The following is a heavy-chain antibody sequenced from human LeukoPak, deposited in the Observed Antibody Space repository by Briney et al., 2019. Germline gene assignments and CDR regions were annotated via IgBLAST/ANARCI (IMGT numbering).Heavy chain of an antibody. D-gene: IGHD3-22*01. V-gene: IGHV4-30-2*01. CDR2: IFHSGST. CDR3: ARESPPPYDSSGYYSDY. CDR1: GGSISSGGYY. Sequence: PSETLSLTCTVSGGSISSGGYYWSWIRQPPGKGLEWIGYIFHSGSTYYNPSLKSRVTISVDRSKNQFSLKLSSVTAADTAVYYCARESPPPYDSSGYYSDYWGQGTLVTVSS. J-gene: IGHJ4*02.